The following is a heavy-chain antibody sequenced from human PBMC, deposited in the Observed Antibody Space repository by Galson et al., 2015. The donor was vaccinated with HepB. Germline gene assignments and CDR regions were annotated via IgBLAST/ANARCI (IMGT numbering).Heavy chain of an antibody. CDR2: ITFRGEST. J-gene: IGHJ4*02. Sequence: SLRLSCAASGFMFTNFAMAWVRQAPGEGLEWVSSITFRGESTYYADSVKGRFTISRDKSTNTLFLQVNSLRAEDTAVCFCAKAWDMSVTVPRRPYYFDNWGQGTLVTVSS. CDR1: GFMFTNFA. D-gene: IGHD1-26*01. CDR3: AKAWDMSVTVPRRPYYFDN. V-gene: IGHV3-23*01.